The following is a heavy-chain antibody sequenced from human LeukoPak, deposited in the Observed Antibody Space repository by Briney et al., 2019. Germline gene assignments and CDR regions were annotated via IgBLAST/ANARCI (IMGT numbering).Heavy chain of an antibody. CDR3: AKDLPVAGPFYYFDY. V-gene: IGHV3-23*01. CDR2: ITGSDDTT. CDR1: GLTFSSVA. Sequence: GGSLSLSCALSGLTFSSVAMTWVRQAPGKGLEWVSTITGSDDTTYYADSVKGRFTISRDYSKNTLYLQMNSLRAEDTAVYYCAKDLPVAGPFYYFDYWGQGTLVTVSS. J-gene: IGHJ4*02. D-gene: IGHD6-19*01.